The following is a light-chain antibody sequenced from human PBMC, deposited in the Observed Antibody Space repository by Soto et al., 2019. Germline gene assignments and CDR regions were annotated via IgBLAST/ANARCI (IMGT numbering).Light chain of an antibody. V-gene: IGLV2-23*01. Sequence: QSVLTQPASVSGSPGQSITISCTGTGSDVGSYSLVSWYQQHPGKAPKVLIYQGSERPSGISNRFSGSKSGNTASLTISGLQAEDEADYFCCSYAGSSTLVFGGGTKLTVL. CDR2: QGS. CDR3: CSYAGSSTLV. CDR1: GSDVGSYSL. J-gene: IGLJ2*01.